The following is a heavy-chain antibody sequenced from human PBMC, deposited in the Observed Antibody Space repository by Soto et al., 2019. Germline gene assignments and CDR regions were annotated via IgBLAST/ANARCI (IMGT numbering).Heavy chain of an antibody. D-gene: IGHD2-15*01. V-gene: IGHV3-33*01. Sequence: GGSLRLSCAASGFTFSSYGMHWVRQAPGKGLEWVAVIWYDGSNKYYADSVKGRFTISRDNSKNTLYLQMNSLRAEDTAVYYCARDPSGGSRFYYYGMDVWGQGTTVTVSS. CDR3: ARDPSGGSRFYYYGMDV. CDR1: GFTFSSYG. CDR2: IWYDGSNK. J-gene: IGHJ6*02.